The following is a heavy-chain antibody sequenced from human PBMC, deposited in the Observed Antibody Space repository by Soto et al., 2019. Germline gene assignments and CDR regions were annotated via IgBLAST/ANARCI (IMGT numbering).Heavy chain of an antibody. J-gene: IGHJ5*02. CDR2: ISSGRTTI. V-gene: IGHV3-48*01. CDR3: ARPKLGGGTSAGFGP. Sequence: EVQLVESGGGLVQPGGSLRLSCAASGFTFSNYHMNWVRQAPGKGLEWMSYISSGRTTIYYADSVKGRFTISRDNAKNALYLQMSTLRVEDTAVYFCARPKLGGGTSAGFGPWGQGTLVTVSP. D-gene: IGHD3-16*01. CDR1: GFTFSNYH.